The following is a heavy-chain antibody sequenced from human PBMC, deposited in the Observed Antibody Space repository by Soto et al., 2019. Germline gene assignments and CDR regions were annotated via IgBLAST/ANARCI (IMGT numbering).Heavy chain of an antibody. V-gene: IGHV4-34*01. CDR2: INQSGNT. Sequence: SETLSLTCAVYGGSFSDYYWNWVRQPPGKGLEWIGGINQSGNTHYNPSLKSRVTISADTSKNQFSLKLTSVTAADTAMYYCATITFGEYFYGMDVWGQGTTVTVSS. CDR3: ATITFGEYFYGMDV. CDR1: GGSFSDYY. J-gene: IGHJ6*02. D-gene: IGHD5-12*01.